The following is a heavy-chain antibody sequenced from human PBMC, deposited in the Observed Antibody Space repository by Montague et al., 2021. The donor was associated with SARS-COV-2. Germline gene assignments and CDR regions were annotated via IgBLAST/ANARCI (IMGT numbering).Heavy chain of an antibody. CDR1: GGSISSYY. Sequence: SETLSLTCSVSGGSISSYYWSWIRQSPGKGLEWIGYIFHSGITDYNPSFKSRVTISVDMSKNQFSLQLNSVTAADSAVYYCARTEYNWNDWFDPWGQGTLVTVSS. J-gene: IGHJ5*02. CDR3: ARTEYNWNDWFDP. CDR2: IFHSGIT. V-gene: IGHV4-59*13. D-gene: IGHD1-20*01.